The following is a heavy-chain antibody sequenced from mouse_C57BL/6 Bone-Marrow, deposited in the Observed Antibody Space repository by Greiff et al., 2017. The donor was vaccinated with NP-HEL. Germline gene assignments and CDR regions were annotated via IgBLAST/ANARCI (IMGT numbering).Heavy chain of an antibody. J-gene: IGHJ3*01. V-gene: IGHV1-81*01. CDR1: GYTFTSYG. Sequence: LEESGAELARPGASVKLSCKASGYTFTSYGISWVKQRTGQGLEWIGEIYPRSGNTYYNEKFKGKATLTADKSSSTAYMELRSLTSEDSAVYFCARGFYWFAYWGQGTLVTVSA. CDR3: ARGFYWFAY. CDR2: IYPRSGNT.